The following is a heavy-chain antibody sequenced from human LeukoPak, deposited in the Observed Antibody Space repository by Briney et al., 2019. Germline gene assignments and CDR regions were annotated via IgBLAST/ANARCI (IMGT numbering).Heavy chain of an antibody. CDR1: GGSFSGYY. CDR2: INHSGST. J-gene: IGHJ4*02. CDR3: AGGRPLISPYYDY. D-gene: IGHD2-21*01. V-gene: IGHV4-34*01. Sequence: SETLSLTCAVYGGSFSGYYWSWIRQPPGKGLEWIGEINHSGSTNYNPSLKSRVTISVDTSKNQFSLKLSSVTAADTAVYYCAGGRPLISPYYDYWGQGTLVTVSS.